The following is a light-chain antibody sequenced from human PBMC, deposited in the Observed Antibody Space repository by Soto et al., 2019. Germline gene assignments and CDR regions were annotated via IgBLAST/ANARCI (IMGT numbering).Light chain of an antibody. V-gene: IGKV3-20*01. CDR3: QEYGNSPRVT. J-gene: IGKJ4*01. CDR1: QSVTSDY. Sequence: EIVLTQSPGTLSLSPGDRATLSCRASQSVTSDYLAWYQQKPGQAPRLLIYGASIRATGIPDRFSGSVSGTDFTLTISRLGPEDFAMYHCQEYGNSPRVTFGGGTKVEIE. CDR2: GAS.